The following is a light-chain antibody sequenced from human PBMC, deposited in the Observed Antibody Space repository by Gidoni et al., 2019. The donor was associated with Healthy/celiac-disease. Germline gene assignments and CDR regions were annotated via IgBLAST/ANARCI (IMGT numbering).Light chain of an antibody. CDR1: QSISSC. Sequence: DIQMTQSLPPRSASVGDRVTITCRASQSISSCLARYQQKPGKAPKLLIYKASNLESGAPARFSGSGSGTEFTLTISSLQPDDFATYYCQQYSSYSRAWTFGQGTKVEIK. V-gene: IGKV1-5*03. J-gene: IGKJ1*01. CDR3: QQYSSYSRAWT. CDR2: KAS.